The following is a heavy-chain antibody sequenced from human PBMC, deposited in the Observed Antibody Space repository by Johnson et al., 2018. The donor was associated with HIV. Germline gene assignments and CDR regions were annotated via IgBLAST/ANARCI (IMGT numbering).Heavy chain of an antibody. D-gene: IGHD3-16*01. V-gene: IGHV3-38-3*01. CDR3: AKCIWGRSFIDAFDI. CDR1: GFTVNSNE. CDR2: ISGGRT. Sequence: VQLVESRGVLVQPGGSLRLSCAASGFTVNSNEMTWVRQSPGKGLEGVSSISGGRTYYSDSRKGRFTISRDNSKNTLHLQMNSLRVEDTAVYYCAKCIWGRSFIDAFDIWGQGTMVTVSS. J-gene: IGHJ3*02.